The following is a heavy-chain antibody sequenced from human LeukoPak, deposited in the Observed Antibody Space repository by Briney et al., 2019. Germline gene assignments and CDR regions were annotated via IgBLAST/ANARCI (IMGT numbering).Heavy chain of an antibody. Sequence: PSETLSLNCAVYGGSFSGYYWSWIRQPPGKGLEWIGEINHSGSTNYNPSLKSRVTISVDTSKNQLSLKLSSVTAADTAVYYCARRVQWLPPNYWGQGTLVTVSS. CDR3: ARRVQWLPPNY. CDR1: GGSFSGYY. D-gene: IGHD6-19*01. CDR2: INHSGST. J-gene: IGHJ4*02. V-gene: IGHV4-34*01.